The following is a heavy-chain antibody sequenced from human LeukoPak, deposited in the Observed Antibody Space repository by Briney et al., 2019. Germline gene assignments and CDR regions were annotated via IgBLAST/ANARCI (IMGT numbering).Heavy chain of an antibody. J-gene: IGHJ3*02. CDR2: IYHSGST. CDR1: GGSISSGGYS. V-gene: IGHV4-30-2*01. Sequence: SETLSLTCAVSGGSISSGGYSWSWIRQPPGKGLEWIGYIYHSGSTYYNPSLKSRVTISVDRSKNQFSLKLSSVTAADTAVYYCASHVGYYDSSGYGAFDIWGQGTMVTVSS. CDR3: ASHVGYYDSSGYGAFDI. D-gene: IGHD3-22*01.